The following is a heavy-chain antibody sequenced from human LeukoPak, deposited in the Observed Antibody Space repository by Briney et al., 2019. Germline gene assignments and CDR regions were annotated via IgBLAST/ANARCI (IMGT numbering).Heavy chain of an antibody. CDR2: ISSTGDST. CDR3: AKDRVLSSVGYSFDY. V-gene: IGHV3-23*01. J-gene: IGHJ4*02. CDR1: GFTFDSFA. Sequence: PGGSLRLSCAASGFTFDSFAMNWVRQAPGKGLEWVSGISSTGDSTFYADSVKGRFTISRDNSKNTLYLQLNSLRAEDTAVYYCAKDRVLSSVGYSFDYWGQGTLVTVSS. D-gene: IGHD3-10*01.